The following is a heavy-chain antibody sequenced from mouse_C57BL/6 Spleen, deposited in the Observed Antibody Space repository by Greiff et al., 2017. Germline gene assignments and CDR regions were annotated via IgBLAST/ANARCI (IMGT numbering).Heavy chain of an antibody. V-gene: IGHV1-82*01. D-gene: IGHD1-1*01. Sequence: VQLQQSGPELVKPGASVKISCKASGYAFSSSWMNWVKQRPGKGLEWIGRIYPGDGDTNYNGKFKGKATLTADKSSSTAYMQLSSLTSEDSAVYFCARERIYYYGSSYSYYFDYWGQGTTLTVSS. CDR2: IYPGDGDT. CDR3: ARERIYYYGSSYSYYFDY. CDR1: GYAFSSSW. J-gene: IGHJ2*01.